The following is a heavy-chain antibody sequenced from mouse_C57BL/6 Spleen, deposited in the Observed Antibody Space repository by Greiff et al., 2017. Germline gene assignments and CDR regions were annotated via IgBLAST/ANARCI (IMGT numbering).Heavy chain of an antibody. CDR3: ARLLLRSYYFDY. D-gene: IGHD1-1*01. CDR2: IDPSDSYT. V-gene: IGHV1-69*01. J-gene: IGHJ2*01. Sequence: QVQLQQPGAELVMPGASVKLSCKASGYTFTSYWMHWVKQRPGQGLEWIGEIDPSDSYTNYNQKFKGKSTLTVDKSSSTVYMQLSSLTSEDSAVYYCARLLLRSYYFDYWGQGTTLTVSS. CDR1: GYTFTSYW.